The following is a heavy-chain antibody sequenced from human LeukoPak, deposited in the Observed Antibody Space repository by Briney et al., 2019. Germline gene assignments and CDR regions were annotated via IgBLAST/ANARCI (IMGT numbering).Heavy chain of an antibody. D-gene: IGHD3-22*01. Sequence: PGGSLRLSCAASGFTFSSYWMHWVRQAPGKGLVWVSRINGDGSSTTYADSVKGRFTISRDNSKNTLYLQMNSLRAEDTAVYYCAKGYDSSGTGTFDYWGQGTLITVSS. J-gene: IGHJ4*02. CDR3: AKGYDSSGTGTFDY. CDR2: INGDGSST. V-gene: IGHV3-74*01. CDR1: GFTFSSYW.